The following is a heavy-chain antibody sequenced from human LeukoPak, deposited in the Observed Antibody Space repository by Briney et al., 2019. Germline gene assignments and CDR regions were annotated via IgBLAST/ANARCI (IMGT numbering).Heavy chain of an antibody. J-gene: IGHJ4*02. CDR1: GGSFSGYY. D-gene: IGHD2-15*01. CDR2: INHSGST. CDR3: ARGLGYCGGGSCSN. V-gene: IGHV4-34*01. Sequence: PSETLSLTCAVYGGSFSGYYWSWIRQPPGKGLEWIGEINHSGSTNYNPSLKSRVTISVDTSKNQFSLKLSSVTAADTAVYYCARGLGYCGGGSCSNWGQGTLVTVSS.